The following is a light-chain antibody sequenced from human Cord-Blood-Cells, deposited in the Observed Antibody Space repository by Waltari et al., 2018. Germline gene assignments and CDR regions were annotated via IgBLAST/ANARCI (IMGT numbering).Light chain of an antibody. CDR1: QGISSY. V-gene: IGKV1-9*01. CDR2: AAS. CDR3: QQLNSYPYT. Sequence: IQLTQSRSSLSASVGDRVTLTCRASQGISSYLTWYQQKPGKAPKPLIYAASTLQSGVPSRFSGSGSGTDFTLTISSLQPEDFATHYCQQLNSYPYTFGQGTKLEIK. J-gene: IGKJ2*01.